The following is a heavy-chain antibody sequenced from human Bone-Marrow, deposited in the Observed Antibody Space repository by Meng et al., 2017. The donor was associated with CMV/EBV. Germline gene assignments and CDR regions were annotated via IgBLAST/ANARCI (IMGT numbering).Heavy chain of an antibody. D-gene: IGHD3-10*01. CDR3: ASGLWVGENVGWFDP. CDR1: GFPFRSYD. Sequence: GESLKISCSASGFPFRSYDMHWGRQATGKGLEWVSAIGTAGDTYYPGSVNGRFTISRENAKNSLYLQRNSLRAGDTAVYYSASGLWVGENVGWFDPWGQGTLVTVSS. J-gene: IGHJ5*02. V-gene: IGHV3-13*01. CDR2: IGTAGDT.